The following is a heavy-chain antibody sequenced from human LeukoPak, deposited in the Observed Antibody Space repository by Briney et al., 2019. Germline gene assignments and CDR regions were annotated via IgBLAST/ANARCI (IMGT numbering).Heavy chain of an antibody. V-gene: IGHV1-2*04. J-gene: IGHJ4*02. CDR2: INPNSGGT. CDR1: GYTFTSYA. Sequence: GASVKVSCKASGYTFTSYAMNWVRQAPGQGLEWMGWINPNSGGTNYAQKFQGWVTMTRDTSISTAYMELSRLRSDDTAVYYCARGVVRSGTTVVTDFDYWGQGTLVTVSS. CDR3: ARGVVRSGTTVVTDFDY. D-gene: IGHD4-23*01.